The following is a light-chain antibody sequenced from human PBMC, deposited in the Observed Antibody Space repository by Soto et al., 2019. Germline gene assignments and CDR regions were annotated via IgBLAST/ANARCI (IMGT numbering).Light chain of an antibody. J-gene: IGKJ2*01. Sequence: DIQITQCPSSLSAYLGQTGALTCPSIQSINKYLHWYQQKPGKAPKLLIYTASSLESGVPSRFSGSGSGTDFTLTISSLQPEDFASYFCHQSYRAPQTFGKGTKVDIK. CDR3: HQSYRAPQT. CDR1: QSINKY. CDR2: TAS. V-gene: IGKV1-39*01.